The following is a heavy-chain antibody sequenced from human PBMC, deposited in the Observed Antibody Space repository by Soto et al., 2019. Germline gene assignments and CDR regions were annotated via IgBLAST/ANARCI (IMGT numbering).Heavy chain of an antibody. V-gene: IGHV5-51*01. CDR2: IYPHDSSI. D-gene: IGHD3-16*01. CDR3: ARSNAVPGGVRGETGHYYYFMDV. J-gene: IGHJ6*02. Sequence: EVQLAQSGAEMKKPGESLKISCKGSGYSFTNYWIGWVRQMPGKGLEWMGIIYPHDSSIRYSPSFQGQVTFSADKSINTVYLQWSSLRASDTAMYYCARSNAVPGGVRGETGHYYYFMDVWGQGTTVTVSS. CDR1: GYSFTNYW.